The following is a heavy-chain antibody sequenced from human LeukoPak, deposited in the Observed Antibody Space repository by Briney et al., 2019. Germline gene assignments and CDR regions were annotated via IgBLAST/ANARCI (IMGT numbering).Heavy chain of an antibody. V-gene: IGHV1-69*13. CDR3: TRGFYDSIIGSEYYFDY. CDR1: GGTFSSYA. J-gene: IGHJ4*02. Sequence: ASVKVSCKASGGTFSSYAISWVRRAPGQGLEWMGGIIPIFGTANYAQQFQGRVTITADESTSTAYMELSSLRSEDTAVYYCTRGFYDSIIGSEYYFDYWGQGTLVTVSS. D-gene: IGHD3-22*01. CDR2: IIPIFGTA.